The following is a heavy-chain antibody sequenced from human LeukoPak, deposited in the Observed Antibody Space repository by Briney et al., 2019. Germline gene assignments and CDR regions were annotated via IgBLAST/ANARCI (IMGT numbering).Heavy chain of an antibody. CDR3: ARENWANDY. V-gene: IGHV3-7*01. Sequence: PGGSLRLSCAASGFTFTTYWMTWVRQAPGKGLEWVAKIKQDGSQKYYVDSVKGRFTISRDNAKNSLYLQMNSLKAEDTAVYYCARENWANDYWGQGTLVTVSS. CDR2: IKQDGSQK. D-gene: IGHD7-27*01. J-gene: IGHJ4*02. CDR1: GFTFTTYW.